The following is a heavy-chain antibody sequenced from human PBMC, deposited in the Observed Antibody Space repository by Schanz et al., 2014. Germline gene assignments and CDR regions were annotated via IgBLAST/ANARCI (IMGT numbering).Heavy chain of an antibody. J-gene: IGHJ5*02. V-gene: IGHV1-18*01. CDR2: ISVYNHNK. D-gene: IGHD3-9*01. CDR1: GYIFINSG. CDR3: AKAEYDILTDSYSRLDP. Sequence: QIQLVQSGPEVKKPGATVKVSCKASGYIFINSGISWVRQAPGQGLEWMGWISVYNHNKEYEQKYQGRVTMTTDTSTSTAYMALTDLRSDDTAVYYCAKAEYDILTDSYSRLDPWGQGTLVTVSS.